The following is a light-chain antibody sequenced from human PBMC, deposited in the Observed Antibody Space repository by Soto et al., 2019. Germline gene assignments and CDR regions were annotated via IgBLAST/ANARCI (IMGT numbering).Light chain of an antibody. J-gene: IGKJ5*01. V-gene: IGKV1-5*01. Sequence: DIQMTQSPSTLSASVGDRVTITCRASQNIRSRLAWFQQKPGKPPKLLVYSASTLQSGVPSRFSGSGSGPDFTLTISSLQPEDSATYFCQQLNSYPQTFGQGTRLEIK. CDR2: SAS. CDR3: QQLNSYPQT. CDR1: QNIRSR.